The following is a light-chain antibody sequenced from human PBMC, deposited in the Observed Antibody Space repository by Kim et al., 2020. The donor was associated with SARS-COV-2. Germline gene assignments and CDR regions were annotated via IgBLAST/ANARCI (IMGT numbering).Light chain of an antibody. V-gene: IGLV2-11*01. CDR2: DVS. CDR1: SSDVGAYKC. J-gene: IGLJ3*02. Sequence: QSALTQPRSVSGSPGQSVTISCTGTSSDVGAYKCVSWYQQHPGKAPKFIIYDVSERPSGVPDRFSGSKSGNTASLTISGLQAEDEADYYCYSYGGGYTWVFGGGTKVTVL. CDR3: YSYGGGYTWV.